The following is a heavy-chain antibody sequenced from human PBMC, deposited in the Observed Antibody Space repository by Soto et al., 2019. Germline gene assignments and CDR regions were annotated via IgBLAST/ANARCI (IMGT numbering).Heavy chain of an antibody. D-gene: IGHD3-3*01. CDR2: ISGSGGST. CDR3: AKDPYDFWSGYYTGHFDY. Sequence: TGGSLRLSCAASGFTFSSYAMSWVRQAPGKGLEWVSAISGSGGSTYYADSVKGRFTISRDNSKNTLYLQMNSLRAEDTAVYYCAKDPYDFWSGYYTGHFDYWGQGTLVTVSS. V-gene: IGHV3-23*01. CDR1: GFTFSSYA. J-gene: IGHJ4*02.